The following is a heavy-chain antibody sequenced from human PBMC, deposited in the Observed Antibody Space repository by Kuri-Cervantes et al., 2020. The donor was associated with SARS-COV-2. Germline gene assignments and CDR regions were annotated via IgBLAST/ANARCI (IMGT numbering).Heavy chain of an antibody. CDR1: GFTFSSYE. V-gene: IGHV3-48*03. CDR2: ISSSGSTI. J-gene: IGHJ4*02. Sequence: SLKISCAASGFTFSSYEMNWVRQAPGKGLEWVSYISSSGSTIYYADSVKGRFTISRDNAKNSLYLQMNSLRAEDTAVYYCARGSIVGATYYFDYWGQGTLVTVSS. CDR3: ARGSIVGATYYFDY. D-gene: IGHD1-26*01.